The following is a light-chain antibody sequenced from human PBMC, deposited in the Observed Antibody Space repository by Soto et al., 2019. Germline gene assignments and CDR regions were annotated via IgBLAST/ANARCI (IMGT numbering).Light chain of an antibody. CDR3: QQRSNWPPIT. CDR2: DAS. V-gene: IGKV3-11*01. J-gene: IGKJ5*01. Sequence: VLSHPPATLSLSPRERGIIFCRASQSVSSYLAWYQQKPGQAPRLLIYDASNRATGIPARFSGSGSGTDFTLTISSLEPEDFAVYYCQQRSNWPPITFGQGTRLEIK. CDR1: QSVSSY.